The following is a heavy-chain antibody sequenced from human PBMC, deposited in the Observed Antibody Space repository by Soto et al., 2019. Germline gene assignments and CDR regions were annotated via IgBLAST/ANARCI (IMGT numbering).Heavy chain of an antibody. D-gene: IGHD3-22*01. Sequence: QVQLVESGGGVVQPGRSLRLSCAASGFTFSSYGMHWVRQAPGKGLEWVAVIWYDGSNKYYADSVKGRFTISRDNSKNTRYLQMNSLRAEDTAVYYCARNYYDSSGYPLPDYWGQGTLVTVSS. CDR2: IWYDGSNK. V-gene: IGHV3-33*01. CDR3: ARNYYDSSGYPLPDY. CDR1: GFTFSSYG. J-gene: IGHJ4*02.